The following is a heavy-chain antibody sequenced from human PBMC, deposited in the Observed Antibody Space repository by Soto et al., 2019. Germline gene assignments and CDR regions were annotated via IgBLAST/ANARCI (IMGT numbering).Heavy chain of an antibody. CDR2: IDGAAASI. J-gene: IGHJ4*02. Sequence: SKRLSCTVLGCYCSDNWLHWVRKVSGKGLGWDSRIDGAAASISYADFAQGGCTTTRDNAKNTLYLQMNTLRAEYLATYFCVGVVYGYWGMYNWGQGTLVTVAS. CDR3: VGVVYGYWGMYN. CDR1: GCYCSDNW. V-gene: IGHV3-74*01. D-gene: IGHD2-8*02.